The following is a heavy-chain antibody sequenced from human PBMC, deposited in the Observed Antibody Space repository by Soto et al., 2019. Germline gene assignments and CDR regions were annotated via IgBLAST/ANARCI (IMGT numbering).Heavy chain of an antibody. D-gene: IGHD3-22*01. CDR2: ISYDGSNK. V-gene: IGHV3-30-3*01. J-gene: IGHJ4*02. CDR3: ASDSGAVVVITEFDY. CDR1: GFTFSSYA. Sequence: QVQLVESGGGVVQPGRSLRLSCAASGFTFSSYAMHWVRQAPGKGLEWVAVISYDGSNKYYADSVKGRFTISRDNSKNTLDLQMNGLRAEDTAVYYCASDSGAVVVITEFDYWGQGTLVTVSS.